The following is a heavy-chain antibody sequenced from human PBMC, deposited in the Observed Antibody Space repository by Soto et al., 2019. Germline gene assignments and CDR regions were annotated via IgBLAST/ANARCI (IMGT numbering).Heavy chain of an antibody. J-gene: IGHJ6*03. CDR2: IKQDGSEK. D-gene: IGHD2-2*02. CDR3: ASKSVPAGIEYDYYHYMDV. Sequence: GGSLRLSCAASGFTFSSYWMSWVRQAPGKGLEWVANIKQDGSEKYYVDSVKGRFTISRDNAKNSLYLQMNSLRAEDTAVYYCASKSVPAGIEYDYYHYMDVWGKGTTVTVSS. CDR1: GFTFSSYW. V-gene: IGHV3-7*01.